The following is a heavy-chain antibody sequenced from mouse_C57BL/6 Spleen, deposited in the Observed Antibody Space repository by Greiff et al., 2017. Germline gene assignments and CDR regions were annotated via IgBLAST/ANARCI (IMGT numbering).Heavy chain of an antibody. CDR3: TRSDYLYYAMDY. V-gene: IGHV1-15*01. D-gene: IGHD2-13*01. J-gene: IGHJ4*01. CDR1: GYTFTDYE. CDR2: IDPETGGT. Sequence: QVQLQQSGAELVRPGASVTLSCKASGYTFTDYEMHWVKQTPVHGLEWIGAIDPETGGTAYNQKFKGKAILTADKSSSTAYMELRSLTSEDSAVYCCTRSDYLYYAMDYWGQGTSVTVSS.